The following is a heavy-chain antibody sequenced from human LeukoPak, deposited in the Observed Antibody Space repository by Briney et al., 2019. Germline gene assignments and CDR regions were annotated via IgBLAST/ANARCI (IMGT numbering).Heavy chain of an antibody. CDR1: AYTLTGLTGYY. Sequence: GASVKVSCKASAYTLTGLTGYYMHWVRQAPGQGLEWMAWLNPNSGGTNYAQKFQGRVTMTRDTSISTAYMELSRLRSDDTALYYCARSYMVTTSNGMDVWGQGTTVTVSS. CDR3: ARSYMVTTSNGMDV. J-gene: IGHJ6*02. D-gene: IGHD4-17*01. CDR2: LNPNSGGT. V-gene: IGHV1-2*02.